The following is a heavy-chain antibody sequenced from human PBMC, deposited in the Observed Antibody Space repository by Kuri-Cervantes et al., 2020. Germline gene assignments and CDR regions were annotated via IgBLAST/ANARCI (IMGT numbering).Heavy chain of an antibody. CDR2: FDPEDGET. CDR1: GYTLTELS. Sequence: ASVKVSCKVSGYTLTELSMHWVRQAPGKGLEWMGGFDPEDGETIYAQKFQGRVTMTEDTSTDTAYMELSSLRSEDTAVYYCATVSSSFSLYHFDYWGQGTLVTVSS. J-gene: IGHJ4*02. D-gene: IGHD6-6*01. V-gene: IGHV1-24*01. CDR3: ATVSSSFSLYHFDY.